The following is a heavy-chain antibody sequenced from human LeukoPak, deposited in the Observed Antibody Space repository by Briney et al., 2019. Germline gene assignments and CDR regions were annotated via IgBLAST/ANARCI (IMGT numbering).Heavy chain of an antibody. D-gene: IGHD3-3*01. CDR2: IYHSGST. CDR1: GYSISSGYY. J-gene: IGHJ4*02. V-gene: IGHV4-38-2*02. CDR3: ARLLEWYPFVY. Sequence: SETLSLTCTVSGYSISSGYYWGWIRQPPGKGLEWIGSIYHSGSTYYNPALKSRVTISVDTSKNQFSLKLSSVTAADTAVYYCARLLEWYPFVYWGQGTLVTVSS.